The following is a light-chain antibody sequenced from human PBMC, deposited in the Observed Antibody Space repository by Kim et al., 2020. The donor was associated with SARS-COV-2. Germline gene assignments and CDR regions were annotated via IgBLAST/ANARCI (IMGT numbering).Light chain of an antibody. CDR2: AAS. CDR1: QGISSF. J-gene: IGKJ3*01. Sequence: GSIGDRVTITCRASQGISSFLAWYQQKPGKGPNLLIYAASALQSGVPSRFSGSGSGTDFTLTISSLQPEDVATYYCQKYDRAPFAFGPGTKVDIK. CDR3: QKYDRAPFA. V-gene: IGKV1-27*01.